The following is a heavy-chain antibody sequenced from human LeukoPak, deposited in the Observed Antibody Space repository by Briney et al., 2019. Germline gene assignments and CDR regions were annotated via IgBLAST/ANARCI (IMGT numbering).Heavy chain of an antibody. Sequence: GGSLRLSCAASGFIFSSYSMNWVRQAPGKGLEWVSYISSSSSTMYYAASVKGRFSISRDNAQNSLYLQVNSLRAEDTAVYYCVRDHHRRLYDSQARDTFDIWGQGTMVTVSS. V-gene: IGHV3-48*01. CDR3: VRDHHRRLYDSQARDTFDI. J-gene: IGHJ3*02. CDR2: ISSSSSTM. CDR1: GFIFSSYS. D-gene: IGHD3-22*01.